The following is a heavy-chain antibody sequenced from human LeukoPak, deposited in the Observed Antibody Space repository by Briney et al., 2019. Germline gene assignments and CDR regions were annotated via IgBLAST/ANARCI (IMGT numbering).Heavy chain of an antibody. CDR3: SYYYDSSGYSNFDY. J-gene: IGHJ4*02. Sequence: SGPTLVNPTQTLTLTCTFSGFSLSTSGGGVGWIRQPPGKALEWLALIYWDDDKRYSPSLKSRLTITKDTSKNQVVLTMTNMDPVDTATYYCSYYYDSSGYSNFDYWGQGTLVTVSS. D-gene: IGHD3-22*01. CDR2: IYWDDDK. V-gene: IGHV2-5*02. CDR1: GFSLSTSGGG.